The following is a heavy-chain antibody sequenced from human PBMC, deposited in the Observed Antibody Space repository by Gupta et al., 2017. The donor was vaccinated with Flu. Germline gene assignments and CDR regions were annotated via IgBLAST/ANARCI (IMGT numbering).Heavy chain of an antibody. CDR1: GSIIGVDTF. V-gene: IGHV4-39*01. Sequence: GSIIGVDTFLGGIRQAPGKGLEWIGSISNGGTTYQNPALRGRIKQSGDTSKSHFSLNLIYVTAADTAVYDGARHFEGGIAYGGQGIMVTVSS. J-gene: IGHJ4*02. CDR2: ISNGGTT. D-gene: IGHD3-16*01. CDR3: ARHFEGGIAY.